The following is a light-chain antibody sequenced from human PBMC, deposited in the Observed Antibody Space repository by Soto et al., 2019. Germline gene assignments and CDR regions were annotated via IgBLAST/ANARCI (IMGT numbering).Light chain of an antibody. Sequence: QSALTQPASVSASPGQSITISCTGTSTDIGGFDSVSWYQQHPGKAPKLMIYDVTDRPSGVSNRFSGSKSGDTASLTISGLQAEDEADYYCSSYTTSSTRVFGGGTKLTVL. J-gene: IGLJ2*01. CDR3: SSYTTSSTRV. V-gene: IGLV2-14*01. CDR2: DVT. CDR1: STDIGGFDS.